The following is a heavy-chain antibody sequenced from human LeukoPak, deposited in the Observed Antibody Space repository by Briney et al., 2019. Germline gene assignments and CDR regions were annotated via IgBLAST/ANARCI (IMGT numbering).Heavy chain of an antibody. J-gene: IGHJ3*02. V-gene: IGHV3-48*03. CDR2: ISSSGSTI. D-gene: IGHD2-8*01. CDR3: ARDRSLCTNGVCSDAFDI. CDR1: GFTFSSYE. Sequence: GGSLRLSCAASGFTFSSYEMNWVRQAPGKGLEWVSYISSSGSTIYYADSVKGRFTISRDNAKNSLYLQMNSLRAEDTAVYYCARDRSLCTNGVCSDAFDIWGQGTMVTVSS.